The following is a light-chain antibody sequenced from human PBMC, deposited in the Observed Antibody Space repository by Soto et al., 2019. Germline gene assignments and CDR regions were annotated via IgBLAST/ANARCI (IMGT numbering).Light chain of an antibody. Sequence: EIVLTQSPGTLSLSPGERATLSCRASQSVSSSYLAWYQQKPGQAPRLLIYGASSRATGIPDRFSGSGSGTDFTLTISRLEPDDFAGYYCQQYGSSPRLTFGGGTEVEIK. V-gene: IGKV3-20*01. CDR1: QSVSSSY. J-gene: IGKJ4*02. CDR2: GAS. CDR3: QQYGSSPRLT.